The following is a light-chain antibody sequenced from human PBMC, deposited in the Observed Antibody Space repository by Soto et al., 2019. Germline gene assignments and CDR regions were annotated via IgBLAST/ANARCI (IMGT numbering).Light chain of an antibody. V-gene: IGKV3-20*01. Sequence: EIVLTQSPGTLSLSPGERATLSCRASQSISSSYLALYQQKPGQAPRLLIYGASSRATGIPDRFSGSGSGTDFTLTINRLEPEDFAVYYCQQYDSSPRTFGQGTKVDIK. CDR1: QSISSSY. J-gene: IGKJ1*01. CDR2: GAS. CDR3: QQYDSSPRT.